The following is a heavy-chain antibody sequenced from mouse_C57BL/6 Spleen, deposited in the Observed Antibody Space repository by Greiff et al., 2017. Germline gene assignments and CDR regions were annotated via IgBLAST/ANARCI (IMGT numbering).Heavy chain of an antibody. D-gene: IGHD3-2*02. J-gene: IGHJ4*01. V-gene: IGHV1-64*01. CDR3: AREATDAMDY. CDR1: GYTFTSYW. CDR2: IHPNSGST. Sequence: QVQLQQPGAELVKPGASVKLSRKASGYTFTSYWMHWVKQRPGQGLEWIGMIHPNSGSTNYNEKFKSKATLTVDKSSSTAYMQLSSLTSEDSAVYYCAREATDAMDYWGQGTSVTVSS.